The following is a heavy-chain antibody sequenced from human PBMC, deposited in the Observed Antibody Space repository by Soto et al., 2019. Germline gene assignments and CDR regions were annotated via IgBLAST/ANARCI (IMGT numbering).Heavy chain of an antibody. CDR1: GGSFSSYY. J-gene: IGHJ6*03. Sequence: KSSETLSLTCTVSGGSFSSYYWTWIRQSPGKGLEWIGYIYYSGSTDYNPSLRGRLAISIDTSKNQFSLRLNSMTAADTAVYYCAGRDCSFTNCYYLDYYYMDVWGKGTKVTVSS. CDR3: AGRDCSFTNCYYLDYYYMDV. V-gene: IGHV4-59*08. CDR2: IYYSGST. D-gene: IGHD2-2*01.